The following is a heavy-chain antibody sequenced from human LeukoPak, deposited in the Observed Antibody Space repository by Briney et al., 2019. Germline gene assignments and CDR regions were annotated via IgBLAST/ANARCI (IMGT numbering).Heavy chain of an antibody. CDR2: IYYSGST. CDR3: ARDGSRSGYEL. CDR1: GGSFSGYY. V-gene: IGHV4-34*09. Sequence: SETLSLTCAVYGGSFSGYYWSWIRQPPGKGLEWIGYIYYSGSTYYNPSLKSRVTISVDTSKNQFSLKLSSVTAADTAVYYCARDGSRSGYELWGQGTLVTVSS. D-gene: IGHD5-12*01. J-gene: IGHJ4*02.